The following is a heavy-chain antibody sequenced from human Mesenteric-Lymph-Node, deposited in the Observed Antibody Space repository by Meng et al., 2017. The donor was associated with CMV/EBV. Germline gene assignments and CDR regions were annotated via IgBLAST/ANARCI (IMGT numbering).Heavy chain of an antibody. Sequence: SETLSLTCTVSGGSISSNSFYWARIRQPPGKGLEWIGNIFHSGITSYNPSLKSRVTMSVDQSRNQFSLHLSSVTAADTAVYYCAREVVGADLDYWGQGTLVTVSS. CDR3: AREVVGADLDY. CDR2: IFHSGIT. J-gene: IGHJ4*02. D-gene: IGHD2-15*01. V-gene: IGHV4-39*07. CDR1: GGSISSNSFY.